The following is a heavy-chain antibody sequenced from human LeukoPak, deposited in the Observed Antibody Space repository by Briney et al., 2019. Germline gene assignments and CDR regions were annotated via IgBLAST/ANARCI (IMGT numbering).Heavy chain of an antibody. CDR3: ARIYH. D-gene: IGHD5-12*01. CDR2: IYSDGRT. Sequence: GGSLRLSCAASGFTFSNNYMSWVRQAPGKGLEGGSVIYSDGRTYYAHSVKRRFTISRDNSTNTVFLQMNSLRAEDTAVYYCARIYHWGQGTLVTVSS. J-gene: IGHJ4*02. CDR1: GFTFSNNY. V-gene: IGHV3-53*01.